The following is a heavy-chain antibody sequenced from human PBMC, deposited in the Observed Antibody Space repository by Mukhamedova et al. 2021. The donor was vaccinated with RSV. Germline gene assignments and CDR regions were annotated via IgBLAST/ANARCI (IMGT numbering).Heavy chain of an antibody. Sequence: GGSISSGTSYWSWIRQPAGKGLEWIGRIYTSGSTNYNPSLNSRVTISIDTSKNQFSLRLSSVTAADTAVYYCAKGPHGLGDFHYY. V-gene: IGHV4-61*02. CDR1: GGSISSGTSY. CDR2: IYTSGST. D-gene: IGHD3-10*01. J-gene: IGHJ6*01. CDR3: AKGPHGLGDFHYY.